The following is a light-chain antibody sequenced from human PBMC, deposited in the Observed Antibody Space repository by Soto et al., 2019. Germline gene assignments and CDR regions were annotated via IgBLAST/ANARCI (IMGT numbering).Light chain of an antibody. CDR3: QKYNSALT. V-gene: IGKV1-27*01. CDR1: QDISNY. Sequence: DIQMTQSPSSLSASVGDRVTITCRASQDISNYLAWYQQRPGKLPNLLTYSASTLQSGVPSRFSGSGSGTHFTLTISSLQPEDVATYYCQKYNSALTFGQGTRLEIK. CDR2: SAS. J-gene: IGKJ5*01.